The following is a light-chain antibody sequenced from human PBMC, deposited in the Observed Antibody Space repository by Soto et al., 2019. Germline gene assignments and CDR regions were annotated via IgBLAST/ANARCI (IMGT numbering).Light chain of an antibody. J-gene: IGLJ3*02. V-gene: IGLV2-8*01. CDR2: EVN. CDR3: QSYDSNLVGLV. Sequence: QSALTQPPSASGSPGQSVAISCTGTSSDVGGYNYVSWYQQHPGKAPKLMIYEVNKRPSGVPDRFSGSKSGNTASLTVSGLQAEDEADYYCQSYDSNLVGLVFGAGTKVTVL. CDR1: SSDVGGYNY.